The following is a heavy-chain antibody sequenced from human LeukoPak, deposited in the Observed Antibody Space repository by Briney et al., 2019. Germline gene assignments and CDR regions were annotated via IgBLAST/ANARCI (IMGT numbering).Heavy chain of an antibody. CDR2: TSTSGGSA. D-gene: IGHD1-26*01. V-gene: IGHV3-23*01. J-gene: IGHJ4*02. CDR3: ARYSGSYYYPPAWDL. Sequence: GSLRLSCAASGFTFSNSAMSWVRQAPGKGLEWVSATSTSGGSAYYADSVKGRFTISRDNSKNTLYLQMDSLRADDTAVYYCARYSGSYYYPPAWDLWGQGTLVTVSS. CDR1: GFTFSNSA.